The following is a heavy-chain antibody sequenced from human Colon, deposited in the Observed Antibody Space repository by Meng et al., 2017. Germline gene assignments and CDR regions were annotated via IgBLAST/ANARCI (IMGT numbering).Heavy chain of an antibody. Sequence: SVKVSCKASGGTFSSYAISWVRQAPGQGLEWMGGIIPIFGTANYAQKFQGRVTITADKSTSTAYMELSSLRSEDTAVYYCARAPSYGGNPRNEMSYYYGMDVWGQGTTVTVSS. J-gene: IGHJ6*02. CDR1: GGTFSSYA. CDR3: ARAPSYGGNPRNEMSYYYGMDV. V-gene: IGHV1-69*06. D-gene: IGHD4-23*01. CDR2: IIPIFGTA.